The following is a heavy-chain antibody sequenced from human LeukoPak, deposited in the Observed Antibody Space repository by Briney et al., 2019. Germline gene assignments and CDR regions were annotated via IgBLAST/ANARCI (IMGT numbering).Heavy chain of an antibody. J-gene: IGHJ3*02. CDR3: AREDYDILTGPDAFDM. V-gene: IGHV1-18*01. CDR2: ISGYNGYT. D-gene: IGHD3-9*01. Sequence: ASVKVSCKASGYTFISYGVSWVRQAPGQGLEGMGWISGYNGYTKYAQKFQGRVTMTTDTSTSTAYMELRSLRSDDTAVYYCAREDYDILTGPDAFDMWGQGTMVTVSS. CDR1: GYTFISYG.